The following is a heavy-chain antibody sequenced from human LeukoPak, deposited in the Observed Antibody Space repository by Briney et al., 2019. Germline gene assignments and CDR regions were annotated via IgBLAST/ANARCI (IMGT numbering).Heavy chain of an antibody. CDR1: GFTFSDYY. J-gene: IGHJ4*02. CDR2: ISSSGSTI. V-gene: IGHV3-11*01. D-gene: IGHD2-2*01. Sequence: GGSLRLSCAASGFTFSDYYMSWIRQAPGKGLEWVSYISSSGSTIYYADSVKGRLTISRDNAKNSLYLQMNSLRAEDTAVYYCARVGLEYCSSTSCLYFDYWGQGTLVTVSS. CDR3: ARVGLEYCSSTSCLYFDY.